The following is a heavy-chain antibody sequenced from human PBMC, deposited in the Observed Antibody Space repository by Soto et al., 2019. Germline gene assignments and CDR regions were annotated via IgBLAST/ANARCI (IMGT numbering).Heavy chain of an antibody. CDR1: AGSISRYY. J-gene: IGHJ4*02. V-gene: IGHV4-59*01. CDR2: IYYSGST. CDR3: ARSDGRY. Sequence: QVQLQESGQGLVMPSETLSPTCTVSAGSISRYYWIWIRQPPGQGLECIGYIYYSGSTNYNPSLKSRAHMSVDTSKTQCPLTLTSVPAADTAVYYCARSDGRYWGQATLVSASA.